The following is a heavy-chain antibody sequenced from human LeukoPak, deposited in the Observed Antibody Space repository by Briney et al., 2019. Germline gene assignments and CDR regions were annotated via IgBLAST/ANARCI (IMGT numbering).Heavy chain of an antibody. D-gene: IGHD2-2*01. CDR2: IYHSGST. CDR1: GGSISSSNW. V-gene: IGHV4-4*02. Sequence: SGTLSLTCAVSGGSISSSNWWSWVRQPPGKGLEWIGEIYHSGSTNYNPSLKSRVTISVDKSKNQFSLKLSSLRSEDTAVYYCVRDSAENWFDPWGQGTLVTVSS. CDR3: VRDSAENWFDP. J-gene: IGHJ5*02.